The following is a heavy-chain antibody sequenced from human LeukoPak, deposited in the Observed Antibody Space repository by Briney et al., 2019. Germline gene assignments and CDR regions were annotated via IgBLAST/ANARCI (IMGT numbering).Heavy chain of an antibody. D-gene: IGHD2-15*01. J-gene: IGHJ6*02. CDR2: ISGSSTTI. CDR1: GFTFSTYS. V-gene: IGHV3-48*04. CDR3: ARLRYYAMDV. Sequence: GGSLRLSCAASGFTFSTYSMNWVRQAPGRGLEWVSYISGSSTTIYYADSAKGRFTISRDNAKNSLYLQMTSLRAEDTAVYYCARLRYYAMDVWGQGTTVTVPS.